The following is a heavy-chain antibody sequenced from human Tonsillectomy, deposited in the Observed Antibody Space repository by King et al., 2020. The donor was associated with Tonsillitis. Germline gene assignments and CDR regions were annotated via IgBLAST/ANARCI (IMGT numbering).Heavy chain of an antibody. CDR3: ARGDNSGWYDS. D-gene: IGHD6-19*01. CDR2: INPNSGGP. CDR1: GFTFTGYY. Sequence: QLVQSGAEVKKPGASVKVSCKASGFTFTGYYMHWVRQAPGQGLEWMGWINPNSGGPNYAQKFQGRVTMTRDPSISTAYMGLGRLRSDDTAVYYCARGDNSGWYDSWGQGTLVTVSS. J-gene: IGHJ5*01. V-gene: IGHV1-2*02.